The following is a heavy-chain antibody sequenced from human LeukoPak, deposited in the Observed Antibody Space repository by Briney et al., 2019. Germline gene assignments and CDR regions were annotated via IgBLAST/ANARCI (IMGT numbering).Heavy chain of an antibody. CDR3: VSAFDY. CDR2: INRDGSSP. Sequence: GGSLRLSCAASGFTFTAYWMNWVRQAPGKGLVWVARINRDGSSPTYADSVKGRFTISRDNAKNTLYLQMNSLRAEGTDVYYCVSAFDYWGQGTLVTVSS. V-gene: IGHV3-74*01. J-gene: IGHJ4*02. CDR1: GFTFTAYW.